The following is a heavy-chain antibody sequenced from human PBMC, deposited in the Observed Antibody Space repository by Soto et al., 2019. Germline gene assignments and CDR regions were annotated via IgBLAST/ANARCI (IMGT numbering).Heavy chain of an antibody. CDR3: AREGGSAGPVETYADAYNWFDP. CDR2: IIPMFGTP. D-gene: IGHD2-15*01. Sequence: QVQLVQSGAEVKKPGSSVRVSCTASGGTFSSDSVSWVRQARGEGLEWMGGIIPMFGTPTYSEKFQGRITITADQAASTCYLELGTLRSKDTALYFCAREGGSAGPVETYADAYNWFDPWGPGTQVTVSS. J-gene: IGHJ5*02. V-gene: IGHV1-69*01. CDR1: GGTFSSDS.